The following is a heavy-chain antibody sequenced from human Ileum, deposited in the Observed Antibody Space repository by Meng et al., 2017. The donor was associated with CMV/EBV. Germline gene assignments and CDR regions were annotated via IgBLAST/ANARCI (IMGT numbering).Heavy chain of an antibody. J-gene: IGHJ4*02. D-gene: IGHD1-26*01. Sequence: QMQLEESGPELGKPAETLSLTCTASGDPISSGSHSWAWFRQPPGKRLEWIGSMYFSGIADYNPSLKSRVTISLHATQKQFSLRLTSVTAADSAVYFCARDLTNKWFYYWGQGTLVTVSS. CDR1: GDPISSGSHS. CDR3: ARDLTNKWFYY. CDR2: MYFSGIA. V-gene: IGHV4-39*07.